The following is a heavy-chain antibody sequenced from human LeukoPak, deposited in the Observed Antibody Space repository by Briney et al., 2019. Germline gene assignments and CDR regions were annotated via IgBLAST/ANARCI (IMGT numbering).Heavy chain of an antibody. CDR1: GFTFSSYS. V-gene: IGHV3-21*01. CDR2: VSSSSSYI. CDR3: AKDPWTTPSGY. Sequence: PGGSLRLSCAASGFTFSSYSMNWVRQAPGKGLEWVSSVSSSSSYIYYADSVKGRFTISRDNSKNTLYLQMNSLRAEDTAVYYCAKDPWTTPSGYWGQGTLVTVSS. J-gene: IGHJ4*02. D-gene: IGHD3/OR15-3a*01.